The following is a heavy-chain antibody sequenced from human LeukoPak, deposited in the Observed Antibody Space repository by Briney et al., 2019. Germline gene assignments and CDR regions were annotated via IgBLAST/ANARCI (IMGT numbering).Heavy chain of an antibody. J-gene: IGHJ6*02. CDR3: ARDTWRAVAGTSTYYYTGMDA. CDR1: GGSVSSGSYY. D-gene: IGHD6-19*01. V-gene: IGHV4-61*01. Sequence: SETLSLTCTVSGGSVSSGSYYWSWIRQPPGKGLEWIGYIYYSGSTNYNPSLKSRATISVDTSKNQFSLKLSSVTAADTAVYYCARDTWRAVAGTSTYYYTGMDAWGQGTTVTVSS. CDR2: IYYSGST.